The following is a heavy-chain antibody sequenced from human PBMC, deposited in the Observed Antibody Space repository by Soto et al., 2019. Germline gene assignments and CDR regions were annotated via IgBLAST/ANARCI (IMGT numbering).Heavy chain of an antibody. V-gene: IGHV1-46*01. CDR3: ARELSGSYSRYYYYGMDV. Sequence: ASVKVSCKASGYTFTSYYMHWVRQAPGQGLEWMGIINPSGGSTSYAQKFQGRVTMTRDTSTSTVYMELSSLRSEDTAVYYCARELSGSYSRYYYYGMDVWGQGTTGTVSS. CDR2: INPSGGST. CDR1: GYTFTSYY. D-gene: IGHD1-26*01. J-gene: IGHJ6*02.